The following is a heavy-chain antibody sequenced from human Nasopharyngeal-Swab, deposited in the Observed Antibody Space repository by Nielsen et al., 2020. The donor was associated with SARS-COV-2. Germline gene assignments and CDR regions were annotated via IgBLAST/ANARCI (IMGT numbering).Heavy chain of an antibody. CDR3: ARRVARAPRHEGDYYYGMDV. CDR2: INHSGST. V-gene: IGHV4-34*01. D-gene: IGHD3-16*01. J-gene: IGHJ6*02. Sequence: WIRQPPGKGLEWIGEINHSGSTNYNPSLKSRVTISVDTSKNQFSLKLSSVTAADTAVYYCARRVARAPRHEGDYYYGMDVWGQGTTVTVSS.